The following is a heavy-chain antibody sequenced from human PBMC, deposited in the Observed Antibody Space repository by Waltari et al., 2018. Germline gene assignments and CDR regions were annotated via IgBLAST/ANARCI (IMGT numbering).Heavy chain of an antibody. J-gene: IGHJ6*02. D-gene: IGHD1-7*01. Sequence: EVQLLESGGGLVQPGGSLILSCAASGFPLRTHAMVWGRRAPGKGLEWVSAISGSGGSTYYADSVKGRFTISRDNSKNTLYLQMNSLRAEDTAVYYCSLELTNLMDVWGQGTTVTVSS. CDR3: SLELTNLMDV. CDR1: GFPLRTHA. V-gene: IGHV3-23*01. CDR2: ISGSGGST.